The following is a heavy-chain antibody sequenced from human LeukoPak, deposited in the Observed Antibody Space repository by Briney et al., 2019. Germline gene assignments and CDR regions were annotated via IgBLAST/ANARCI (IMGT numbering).Heavy chain of an antibody. D-gene: IGHD2-15*01. CDR2: VYYSGST. CDR3: AREGSGRYYYGLDV. V-gene: IGHV4-59*01. CDR1: GGSISSYY. J-gene: IGHJ6*02. Sequence: SETLSLTCTVSGGSISSYYWSWIRQPPGKGLEWIGYVYYSGSTNYNPSLKSRVTISVDTSKNQFSLKLSSVTAADTAVYYCAREGSGRYYYGLDVWGQGTTVTVSS.